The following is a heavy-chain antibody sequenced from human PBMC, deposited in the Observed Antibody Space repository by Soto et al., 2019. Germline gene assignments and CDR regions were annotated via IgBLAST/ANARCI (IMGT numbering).Heavy chain of an antibody. CDR1: GYIFTDYT. D-gene: IGHD3-10*01. J-gene: IGHJ5*02. Sequence: QVQLVQSGAEVKKSGASVKVSCEASGYIFTDYTIHWVRQAPGQRLELMGWINAGNGDTKYSHQFQGRVTFSRDTSASTVYMELSSLRSEDTAVYYCAREWLVRGVLRGIRFDPCGQGTLVTVSS. CDR2: INAGNGDT. V-gene: IGHV1-3*01. CDR3: AREWLVRGVLRGIRFDP.